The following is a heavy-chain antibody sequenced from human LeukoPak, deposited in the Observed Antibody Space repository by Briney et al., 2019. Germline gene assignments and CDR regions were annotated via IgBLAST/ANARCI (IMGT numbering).Heavy chain of an antibody. CDR1: GVSISTSNSY. CDR3: ARQTGSGLFTLP. Sequence: PSETLSLTCTVSGVSISTSNSYWGWIRQPPGKGLEWIGSMYYAGNTYYNASLKSRVTISIDTSKNQISLRLTSVTATDTAMYYCARQTGSGLFTLPGGQGTLVTVSS. V-gene: IGHV4-39*01. J-gene: IGHJ4*02. D-gene: IGHD3/OR15-3a*01. CDR2: MYYAGNT.